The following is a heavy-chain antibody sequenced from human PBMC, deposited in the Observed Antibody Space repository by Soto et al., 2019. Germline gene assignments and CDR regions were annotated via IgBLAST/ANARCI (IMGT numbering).Heavy chain of an antibody. CDR2: IYFSGST. CDR3: ARDSHSQQPNHRWGGGAMDL. D-gene: IGHD6-13*01. V-gene: IGHV4-31*11. Sequence: QVQLQESGPGLVKPSQTLSLTCAVSGGSISNGGYYWSWIRQHQGKDLEWIGSIYFSGSTYYNPSLKSRVTMSVATPKNQFSLKLSSVPAADTAMYYWARDSHSQQPNHRWGGGAMDLWGKGTTVTVPS. J-gene: IGHJ6*03. CDR1: GGSISNGGYY.